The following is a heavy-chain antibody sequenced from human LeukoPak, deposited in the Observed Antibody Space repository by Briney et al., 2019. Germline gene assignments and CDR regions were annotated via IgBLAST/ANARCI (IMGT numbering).Heavy chain of an antibody. J-gene: IGHJ4*02. CDR2: ISSSSSYI. CDR1: GFTFSSYS. D-gene: IGHD1-26*01. CDR3: AAIQSGSYFLVDY. V-gene: IGHV3-21*01. Sequence: GGSLRLSCAASGFTFSSYSMNWVRQAPGKGLEWVSSISSSSSYIYYADSVKGRFTISRDNAKNSLYLQMNSLRAEDTAVYYCAAIQSGSYFLVDYWGQGTLVTVSS.